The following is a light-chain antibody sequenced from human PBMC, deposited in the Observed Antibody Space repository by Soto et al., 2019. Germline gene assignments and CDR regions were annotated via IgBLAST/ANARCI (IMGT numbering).Light chain of an antibody. Sequence: IVLTQSPGTLSLSPGERATLSCRASQSVTSNYLAWYQQKPGQAPSLLIYGASIRAPGISDRFSGSGSGTDFTLTISRLEPGDFAVFYCHHYGSSHTFGQGTRLEIK. J-gene: IGKJ2*01. V-gene: IGKV3-20*01. CDR3: HHYGSSHT. CDR1: QSVTSNY. CDR2: GAS.